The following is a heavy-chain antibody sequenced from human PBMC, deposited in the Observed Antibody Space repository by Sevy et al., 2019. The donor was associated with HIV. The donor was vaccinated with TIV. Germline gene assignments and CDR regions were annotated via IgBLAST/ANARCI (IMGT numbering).Heavy chain of an antibody. J-gene: IGHJ6*02. CDR2: ISAYNGNT. CDR1: GYTFTSYG. D-gene: IGHD3-22*01. CDR3: ARDRYYDASGYYYYYYGMDV. Sequence: ASVKVSCKASGYTFTSYGISWVRQAPGQGLEWMGWISAYNGNTNYAQKLQGRVTMTTDTSTSTAYMELRSLRPEDTAVYYCARDRYYDASGYYYYYYGMDVWGQGTTVTVSS. V-gene: IGHV1-18*04.